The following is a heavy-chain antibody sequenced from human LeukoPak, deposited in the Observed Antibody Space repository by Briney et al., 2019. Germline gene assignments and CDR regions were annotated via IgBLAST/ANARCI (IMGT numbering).Heavy chain of an antibody. CDR3: AKDRGYCGGDCYFRLTINY. V-gene: IGHV3-21*04. CDR1: GFTFSSYS. CDR2: ISSSSSYI. Sequence: GGSLRLSCAASGFTFSSYSMNWVRQAPGKGLEWVSSISSSSSYIYYADSVKGRFTISRDNSKNTLYLQMNSLRAEDTAVYYCAKDRGYCGGDCYFRLTINYWGQGTLVTVSS. D-gene: IGHD2-21*02. J-gene: IGHJ4*02.